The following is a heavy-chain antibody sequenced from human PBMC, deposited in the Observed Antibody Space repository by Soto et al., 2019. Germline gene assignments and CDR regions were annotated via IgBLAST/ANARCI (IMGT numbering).Heavy chain of an antibody. CDR3: ARGVSWSSFDWFDP. D-gene: IGHD1-26*01. CDR2: IYNSGTT. V-gene: IGHV4-59*01. J-gene: IGHJ5*02. Sequence: SETLSLTCKVSGDAMNNYYWTWIRQPPGKGLEWIGYIYNSGTTVYNPSLAGRVTISVDTSNNQFHLTLTSVTAADTATYYCARGVSWSSFDWFDPWGQGALVT. CDR1: GDAMNNYY.